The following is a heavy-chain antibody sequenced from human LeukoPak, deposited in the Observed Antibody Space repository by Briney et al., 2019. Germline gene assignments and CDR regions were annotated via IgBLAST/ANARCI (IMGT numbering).Heavy chain of an antibody. CDR1: GFTFSSYA. CDR3: ARDHSSSCCVGY. D-gene: IGHD6-13*01. J-gene: IGHJ4*02. Sequence: PGGSLRLSCAASGFTFSSYAMHWVRQAPGKGLECVAVISYDGSNKYYADSVKGRFTISRDDSKNTLYLQMNSLRAEDTAVYYCARDHSSSCCVGYWGQGTLVTVSS. CDR2: ISYDGSNK. V-gene: IGHV3-30-3*01.